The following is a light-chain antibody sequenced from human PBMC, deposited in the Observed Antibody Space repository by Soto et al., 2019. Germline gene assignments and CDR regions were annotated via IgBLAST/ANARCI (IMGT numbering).Light chain of an antibody. J-gene: IGLJ3*02. CDR3: CSYAGSYTLV. Sequence: QSVLTQPRSVSGSPGQSVTISCTGTSSDVGGYNYVSWYQQHPGKAPKLMIYDVSKRPSGVPDRFSGSKSGNTASLTISGLQAEAEAYYYCCSYAGSYTLVFGGGTKLTVL. CDR1: SSDVGGYNY. CDR2: DVS. V-gene: IGLV2-11*01.